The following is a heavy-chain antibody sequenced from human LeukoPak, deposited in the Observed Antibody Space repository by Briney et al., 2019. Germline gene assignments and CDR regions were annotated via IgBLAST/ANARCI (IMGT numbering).Heavy chain of an antibody. D-gene: IGHD6-13*01. V-gene: IGHV4-38-2*02. CDR2: ILHSGST. CDR1: GYSISSGYY. J-gene: IGHJ4*02. CDR3: ARGENPLNSHIAIIDY. Sequence: SETLSLTCTVSGYSISSGYYWAWIRQSPGKGLEWIGSILHSGSTYYNASLQSRVTISVDTSKNQFSLKVNSVTAADTAVYYCARGENPLNSHIAIIDYWGQGTLVTVSS.